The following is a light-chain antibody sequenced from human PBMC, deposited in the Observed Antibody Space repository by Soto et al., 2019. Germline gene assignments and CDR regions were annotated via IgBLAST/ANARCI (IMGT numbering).Light chain of an antibody. V-gene: IGKV3-20*01. Sequence: EIVVTQSPGTLSLSPGERATLSCRASQSVSSSSLAWYQKKPGQAPRLLIYGASSMATGIPDRFSGSGSGTDFTLTISSLEPEEVAVYDCQQYGSSPPISFGQGTRLEIK. CDR2: GAS. J-gene: IGKJ5*01. CDR1: QSVSSSS. CDR3: QQYGSSPPIS.